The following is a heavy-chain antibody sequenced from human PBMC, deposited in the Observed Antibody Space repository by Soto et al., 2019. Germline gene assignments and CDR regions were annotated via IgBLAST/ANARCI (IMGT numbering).Heavy chain of an antibody. CDR1: GDSISSTY. Sequence: QVQLHESGPGLVKPSATLSLTCTVSGDSISSTYWSWVRQPAGRGLEWIGRIYSSGSNNYNPSLESRVTMSLDTSKNQFSLTLRSVTAADTAVYFCARGYESGYTFGHDLWGQGTLVTVSS. J-gene: IGHJ5*02. CDR3: ARGYESGYTFGHDL. V-gene: IGHV4-4*07. CDR2: IYSSGSN. D-gene: IGHD3-3*01.